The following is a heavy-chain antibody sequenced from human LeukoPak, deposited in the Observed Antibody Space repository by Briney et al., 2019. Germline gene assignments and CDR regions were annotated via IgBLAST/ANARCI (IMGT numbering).Heavy chain of an antibody. CDR1: ADSVSSNSAA. Sequence: SQTLSLTCAISADSVSSNSAAWNWIRQSPSRCLEWLGRTYYRSKWYNDYSISVKSRITINPDTSKNQFSLQLSSVTPVDTAVYYCASGAVAGLAYWGQGTLVSVCS. CDR3: ASGAVAGLAY. V-gene: IGHV6-1*01. J-gene: IGHJ4*02. CDR2: TYYRSKWYN. D-gene: IGHD6-19*01.